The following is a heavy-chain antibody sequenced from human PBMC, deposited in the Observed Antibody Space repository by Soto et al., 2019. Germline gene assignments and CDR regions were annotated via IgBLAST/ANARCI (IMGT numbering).Heavy chain of an antibody. J-gene: IGHJ6*04. D-gene: IGHD2-15*01. CDR2: IQSGGPT. V-gene: IGHV3-66*01. CDR3: ARDDVLCDGGRCYGVPLDV. Sequence: GSLRLSCAASGFTVSSKYMRGVRQAPGKGLEWVSLIQSGGPTYYADSVKGRFTISRDTSENTVHLQMDSLRAEDTAVYYCARDDVLCDGGRCYGVPLDVWGKGTTLTVSS. CDR1: GFTVSSKY.